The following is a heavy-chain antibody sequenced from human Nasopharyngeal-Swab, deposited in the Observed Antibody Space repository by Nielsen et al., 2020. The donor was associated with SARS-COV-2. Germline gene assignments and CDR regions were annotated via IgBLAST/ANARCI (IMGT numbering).Heavy chain of an antibody. J-gene: IGHJ4*02. D-gene: IGHD1-26*01. CDR2: ISGSGAST. V-gene: IGHV3-23*01. Sequence: GESLKISCAASGFIFSNYGMHWVRQAPGKGLEWVSSISGSGASTYYADSVKGRLTISRDNSKNTLYLRMNSLRAEDTAVYYCAKLRGSPAYFESWGQGTLVTVSS. CDR3: AKLRGSPAYFES. CDR1: GFIFSNYG.